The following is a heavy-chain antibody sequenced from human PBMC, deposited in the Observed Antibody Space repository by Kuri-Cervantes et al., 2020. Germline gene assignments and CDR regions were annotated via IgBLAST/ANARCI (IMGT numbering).Heavy chain of an antibody. Sequence: SETLSLTCAVYGGSFTGYYWSWIRQPPGKGLEWIGEINHSGSTNYNPSLKSRVTISVDTSENQFSLKLSSVTAADTAVYYCARCRGFSRGTPDYWGQGALVTVSS. V-gene: IGHV4-34*01. J-gene: IGHJ4*02. D-gene: IGHD6-13*01. CDR3: ARCRGFSRGTPDY. CDR2: INHSGST. CDR1: GGSFTGYY.